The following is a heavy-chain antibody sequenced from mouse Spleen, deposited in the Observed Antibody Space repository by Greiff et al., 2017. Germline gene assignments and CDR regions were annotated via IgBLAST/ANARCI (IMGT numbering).Heavy chain of an antibody. V-gene: IGHV1-5*01. J-gene: IGHJ4*01. CDR2: IYPGNSDT. Sequence: VQLQQSGTVLARPGASVKMSCKASGYSFTSYWMHWVKQRPGQGLEWIGAIYPGNSDTSYNQKFKGKAKLTAVTSAGTAYMELSSLTNEDSAVYYCTCEVLYAMDYWGQGTSVTVSS. CDR3: TCEVLYAMDY. CDR1: GYSFTSYW.